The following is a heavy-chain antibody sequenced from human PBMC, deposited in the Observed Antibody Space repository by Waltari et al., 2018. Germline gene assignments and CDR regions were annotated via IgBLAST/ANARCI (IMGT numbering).Heavy chain of an antibody. D-gene: IGHD2-21*01. CDR3: ARGVVIAPDAFDI. Sequence: EVQLVESGGGLVQPGGSLRLSCAASGFTFSSYWMHWVRQAPGKGLVWVSRINSDGSSTNYADSVKGRFTISRDNAKNTLYLQMSSLRAEDTDVYYCARGVVIAPDAFDIWGQGTMVTVSS. V-gene: IGHV3-74*01. J-gene: IGHJ3*02. CDR2: INSDGSST. CDR1: GFTFSSYW.